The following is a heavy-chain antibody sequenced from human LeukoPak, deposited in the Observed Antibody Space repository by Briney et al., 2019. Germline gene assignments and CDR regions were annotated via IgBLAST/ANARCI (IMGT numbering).Heavy chain of an antibody. J-gene: IGHJ4*02. CDR1: GYTFTSHG. CDR2: ISAYNGNT. D-gene: IGHD6-13*01. CDR3: ARTRGIAAAGTEDY. Sequence: ASVKVSCKASGYTFTSHGISWVRQAPGQGLEWMGWISAYNGNTNYAQKLQGRVTMTTDTSTSTAYMELRSLRSDDTAVYYCARTRGIAAAGTEDYRGQGTLVTVSS. V-gene: IGHV1-18*01.